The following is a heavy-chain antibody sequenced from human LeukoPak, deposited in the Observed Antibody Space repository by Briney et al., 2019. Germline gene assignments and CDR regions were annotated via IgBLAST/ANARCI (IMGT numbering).Heavy chain of an antibody. J-gene: IGHJ4*02. CDR1: GGTFSSYA. V-gene: IGHV1-69*13. CDR3: ARDKRYCSSTSCYYLDY. Sequence: SVKVSCKASGGTFSSYAISWVRQAPGQGLEWMGEIIPIFGTANYAQKFQGRVTITADESTSTAYMELSSLRSEDTAVYYCARDKRYCSSTSCYYLDYWGQGTLVTVSS. D-gene: IGHD2-2*01. CDR2: IIPIFGTA.